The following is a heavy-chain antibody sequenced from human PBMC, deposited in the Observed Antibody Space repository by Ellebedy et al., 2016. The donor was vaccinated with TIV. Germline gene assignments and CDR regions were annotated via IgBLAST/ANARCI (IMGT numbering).Heavy chain of an antibody. CDR1: GFTFNTFP. CDR2: FGILGDT. CDR3: VRANRREYGGNWFDS. J-gene: IGHJ5*01. D-gene: IGHD2-21*01. V-gene: IGHV3-13*01. Sequence: PGGSLRLPCAAPGFTFNTFPLHWFPQGKGKGLEWVACFGILGDTYHTDSVKGRFTISRENVENSFFLQMDNMRAEDTATYFCVRANRREYGGNWFDSWGPGTLVTVS.